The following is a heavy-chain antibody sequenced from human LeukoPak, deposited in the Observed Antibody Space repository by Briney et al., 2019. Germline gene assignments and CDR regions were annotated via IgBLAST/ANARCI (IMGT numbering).Heavy chain of an antibody. CDR1: GYTFTSYY. CDR2: INPSGGST. V-gene: IGHV1-46*01. CDR3: ARDMSDRYYFDY. Sequence: GASVKVSCKASGYTFTSYYMHWVRQAPGQGLEWMGIINPSGGSTSYAQKFQGRVTMTRDTSTSTVYMELSSLRSEDTAVYCCARDMSDRYYFDYWGQGTLVTVSS. J-gene: IGHJ4*02. D-gene: IGHD1-14*01.